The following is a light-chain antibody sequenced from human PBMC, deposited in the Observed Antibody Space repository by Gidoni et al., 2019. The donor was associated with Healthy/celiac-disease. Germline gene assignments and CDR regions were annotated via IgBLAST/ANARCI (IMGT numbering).Light chain of an antibody. Sequence: DIVMTQSPLSLPVTPGEPASISCRSSQNLLNSNEYNYLDWYQQKPGQSPQLLIYLGSNRASGVPDRFSGSGSGTDFTLKISRVEDEDVGVYYCMQALQTPWTFGQGTKVEIK. CDR2: LGS. CDR1: QNLLNSNEYNY. CDR3: MQALQTPWT. J-gene: IGKJ1*01. V-gene: IGKV2-28*01.